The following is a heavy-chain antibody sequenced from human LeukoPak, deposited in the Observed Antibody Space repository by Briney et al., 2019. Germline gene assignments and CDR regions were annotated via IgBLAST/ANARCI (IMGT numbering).Heavy chain of an antibody. CDR2: IYYSGGT. CDR1: GGSISSYY. Sequence: SSETLSLTCTVSGGSISSYYWSWIRQPPGKGLEWNGYIYYSGGTNYNPSLKSRVTISVDTSKNQFSLKLSSVTAADTAVYYCARYIFLDWFSVGNYMDVWGKGTTVTVSS. V-gene: IGHV4-59*01. CDR3: ARYIFLDWFSVGNYMDV. D-gene: IGHD3-3*01. J-gene: IGHJ6*03.